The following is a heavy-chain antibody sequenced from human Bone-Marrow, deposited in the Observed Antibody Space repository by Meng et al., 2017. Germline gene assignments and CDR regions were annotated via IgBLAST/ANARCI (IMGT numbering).Heavy chain of an antibody. V-gene: IGHV4-4*07. Sequence: GSLRLSCTVSGGSISSYYWSWIRQPAGKGLEWIGRIYTSGSTNYNPSLKSRVTMSVDTSKNQFSLKLSSVTVADTAVYYCARDLLSGSYHNDYWGQATLVTDSS. D-gene: IGHD1-26*01. CDR2: IYTSGST. J-gene: IGHJ4*02. CDR1: GGSISSYY. CDR3: ARDLLSGSYHNDY.